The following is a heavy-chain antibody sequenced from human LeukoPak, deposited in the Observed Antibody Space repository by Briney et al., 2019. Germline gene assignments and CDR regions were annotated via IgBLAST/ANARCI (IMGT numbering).Heavy chain of an antibody. J-gene: IGHJ4*02. Sequence: GGSLRLSFAASGFTFSSYSMNWVRQAPGKGLEWVSYISSSSTTIYYADSVKGRFTISRDNAKNTLYLQMNNLRAEDTAVYYCAGGRDRTELYFDSWGQGTLVTVSS. CDR1: GFTFSSYS. CDR3: AGGRDRTELYFDS. D-gene: IGHD1-1*01. V-gene: IGHV3-48*04. CDR2: ISSSSTTI.